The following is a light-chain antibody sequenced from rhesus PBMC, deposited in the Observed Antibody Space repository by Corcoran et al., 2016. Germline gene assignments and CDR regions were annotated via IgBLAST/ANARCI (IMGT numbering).Light chain of an antibody. V-gene: IGKV1-36*02. Sequence: DIQMTQSPSSLSASVGDRVTITCRASQGLIDYLSWYQQKPGRAPKRLIYAASNLGGGVPSRFSGSGSGKDFTLTISSLQPEDFATYYCLKGCSTPYTFGGGTKVEIK. CDR1: QGLIDY. CDR3: LKGCSTPYT. CDR2: AAS. J-gene: IGKJ4*01.